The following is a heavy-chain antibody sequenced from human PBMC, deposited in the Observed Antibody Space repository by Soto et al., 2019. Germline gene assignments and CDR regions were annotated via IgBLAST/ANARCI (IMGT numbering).Heavy chain of an antibody. D-gene: IGHD5-12*01. CDR1: GFTFSSFG. CDR2: MAYDGSNE. J-gene: IGHJ6*02. V-gene: IGHV3-30*18. CDR3: AKNTVGLSRYYYGMDV. Sequence: GGSLRLSCAASGFTFSSFGIHWVRQAPGKGLEWVAVMAYDGSNEYYADSVRGRFTISRDNSKSTVYLQMNSLRPEDTAVHYCAKNTVGLSRYYYGMDVWGQGTTVTVSS.